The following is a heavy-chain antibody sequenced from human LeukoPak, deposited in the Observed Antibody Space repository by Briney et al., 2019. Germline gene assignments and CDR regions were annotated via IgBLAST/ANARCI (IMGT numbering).Heavy chain of an antibody. Sequence: GGSLRLSRAASGFTFSGSAMHWVRQASGKGLEWVGRIRSKANSYATAYAASVKGRFTISRDDSKNTAYLQMNSLKTEDTAVYYCTRHFIYGDPDDAFDIWGQGTMVTVSS. D-gene: IGHD4-17*01. CDR3: TRHFIYGDPDDAFDI. CDR2: IRSKANSYAT. V-gene: IGHV3-73*01. J-gene: IGHJ3*02. CDR1: GFTFSGSA.